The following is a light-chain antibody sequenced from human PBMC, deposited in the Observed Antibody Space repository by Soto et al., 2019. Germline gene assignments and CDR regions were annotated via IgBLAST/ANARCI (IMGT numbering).Light chain of an antibody. CDR3: QQYMSSVT. Sequence: EIVLTQSPGSLSLSPGERATLSCRASQSVDSTFFAWYQKKPGQAPRLLIYGASKRATGVPDRFSGSGSGKDFTPTISRLEPEDFAVYYCQQYMSSVTFGQGTKVEI. CDR2: GAS. CDR1: QSVDSTF. J-gene: IGKJ1*01. V-gene: IGKV3-20*01.